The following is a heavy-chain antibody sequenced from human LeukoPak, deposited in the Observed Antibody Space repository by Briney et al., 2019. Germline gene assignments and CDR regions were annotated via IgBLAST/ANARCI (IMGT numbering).Heavy chain of an antibody. J-gene: IGHJ4*02. CDR3: ATSRSLDY. V-gene: IGHV3-23*01. Sequence: GGSLRLSCAASGFTFSSYAMSWVRQAPGKGLEWVSSIGSSGDTTYYAGSVKGRFTISRDNSKNTLYLQMDSLRVEDTAVYYCATSRSLDYWGQGTLVTVSS. CDR1: GFTFSSYA. CDR2: IGSSGDTT.